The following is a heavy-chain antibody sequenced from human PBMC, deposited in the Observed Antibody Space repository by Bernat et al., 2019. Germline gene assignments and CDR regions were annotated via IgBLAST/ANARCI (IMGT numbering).Heavy chain of an antibody. CDR2: IYYSGST. D-gene: IGHD2-15*01. CDR1: GGSISSGGYY. V-gene: IGHV4-31*03. Sequence: QVQLQESGPGLVKPSQTLSLTCTVSGGSISSGGYYWSWIRQHPGQGLEWIVYIYYSGSTYYNPSLKSRVTISVDTSKNQFSLKLSPVTAADTAVYYCARVKFGYCSGGSCYSYYYYGMDVWGQGTTVTVSS. J-gene: IGHJ6*02. CDR3: ARVKFGYCSGGSCYSYYYYGMDV.